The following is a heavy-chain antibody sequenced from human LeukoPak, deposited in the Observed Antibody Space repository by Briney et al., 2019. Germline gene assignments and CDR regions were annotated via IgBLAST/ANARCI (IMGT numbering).Heavy chain of an antibody. D-gene: IGHD6-13*01. CDR2: IYYSVTT. V-gene: IGHV4-59*01. Sequence: SETLSLTCTVSGGSISSYYWSWIRQPPGKGLEWIGYIYYSVTTDYNPSLKSRVTISVDTSKNQFFLKLSSVTAADTAVYYCARLLPPYSSSVVNWFDPWGQGTLVTVSS. CDR1: GGSISSYY. J-gene: IGHJ5*02. CDR3: ARLLPPYSSSVVNWFDP.